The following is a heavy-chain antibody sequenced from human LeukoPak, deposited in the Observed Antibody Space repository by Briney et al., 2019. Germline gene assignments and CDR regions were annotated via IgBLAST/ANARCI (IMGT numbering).Heavy chain of an antibody. J-gene: IGHJ6*03. D-gene: IGHD3-10*01. Sequence: ASVKVSCKASGGTFSSYAISWVRQAPGQGLEWMGWMNPNSGNTVYAQKFQGRVTMTRNTSISTAYMELSSLRSEDTAVYYCARAGGWVHCYYMDVWGKGTTVTISS. CDR1: GGTFSSYA. CDR2: MNPNSGNT. V-gene: IGHV1-8*02. CDR3: ARAGGWVHCYYMDV.